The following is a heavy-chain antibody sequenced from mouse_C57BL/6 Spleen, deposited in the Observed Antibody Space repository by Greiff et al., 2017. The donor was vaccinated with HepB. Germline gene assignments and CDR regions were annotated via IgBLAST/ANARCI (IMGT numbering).Heavy chain of an antibody. D-gene: IGHD2-3*01. Sequence: VQLQQSGAELVRPGASVKLSCKASGYTFTDYYINWVKQRPGQGLEWIARIYPGSGNTYYNEKFKGKATLTAEKSSSTAYMQLSSLTSEDSAVYFCARERHGYYDYAMDYWGQGTSVTVSS. J-gene: IGHJ4*01. CDR2: IYPGSGNT. CDR3: ARERHGYYDYAMDY. V-gene: IGHV1-76*01. CDR1: GYTFTDYY.